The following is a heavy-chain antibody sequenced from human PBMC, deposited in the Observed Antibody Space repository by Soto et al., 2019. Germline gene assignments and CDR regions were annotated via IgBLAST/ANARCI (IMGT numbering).Heavy chain of an antibody. Sequence: GASVKVSCKASGYTFTSYGISWVRQAPGQGIEWMGWISAYNGNTNYAQKLQGRVTMTTDTSTSTAYRELRSLRSDDTAVYYCARDDKYYYGSGSYLSSYYYYGMEVWGQGTTVNVSS. D-gene: IGHD3-10*01. CDR1: GYTFTSYG. CDR3: ARDDKYYYGSGSYLSSYYYYGMEV. J-gene: IGHJ6*02. CDR2: ISAYNGNT. V-gene: IGHV1-18*01.